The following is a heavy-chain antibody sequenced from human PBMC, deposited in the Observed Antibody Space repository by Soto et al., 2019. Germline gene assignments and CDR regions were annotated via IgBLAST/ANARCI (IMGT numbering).Heavy chain of an antibody. V-gene: IGHV1-69*02. D-gene: IGHD2-15*01. Sequence: ASVKVSCKASGGTFSSYTISWVRQAPGQGLEWMGRIIPILGIANYAQKFQGRVTITADKSTSTAYMELSSLRSEDTAVYYCARSERVAATGSGLPAYYYYMDVWGKGTTVTVSS. CDR1: GGTFSSYT. CDR2: IIPILGIA. CDR3: ARSERVAATGSGLPAYYYYMDV. J-gene: IGHJ6*03.